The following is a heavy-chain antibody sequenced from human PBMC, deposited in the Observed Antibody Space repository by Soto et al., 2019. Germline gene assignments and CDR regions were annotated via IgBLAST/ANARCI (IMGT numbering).Heavy chain of an antibody. CDR3: ARGRYYLTGRCFPNWFDS. CDR1: GDSISNLDYF. D-gene: IGHD7-27*01. V-gene: IGHV4-30-4*01. Sequence: QVQLLESGPGLVKPSQTQSLTCSVSGDSISNLDYFWAWIRQPPGQALEYIGYIYKSATTYYNPSFESRVAISVDTSKSQLSLNVTSVTAADTAVYFCARGRYYLTGRCFPNWFDSWGQGALVTVSS. J-gene: IGHJ5*01. CDR2: IYKSATT.